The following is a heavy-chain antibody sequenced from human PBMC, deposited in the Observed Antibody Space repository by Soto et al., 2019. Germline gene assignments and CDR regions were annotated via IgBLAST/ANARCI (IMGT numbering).Heavy chain of an antibody. CDR3: ARDRVSLAYYYDSSGQYMGNFDY. CDR2: ISAYNGNT. D-gene: IGHD3-22*01. J-gene: IGHJ4*02. CDR1: GYTFTSYV. V-gene: IGHV1-18*04. Sequence: QVQLVQSGAEVKKPGASVKVSCKASGYTFTSYVISWVRQAPGQGLEGMGWISAYNGNTNYAQKLHGRVTMTTDTSTSTAYMELRSLRSDDTDVYYCARDRVSLAYYYDSSGQYMGNFDYWGPGTLVNGSS.